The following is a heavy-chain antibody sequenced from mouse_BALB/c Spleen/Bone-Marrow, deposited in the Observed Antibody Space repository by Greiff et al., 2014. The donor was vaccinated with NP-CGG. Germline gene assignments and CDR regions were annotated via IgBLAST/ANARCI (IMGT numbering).Heavy chain of an antibody. CDR2: ISDGGTYT. Sequence: EVQLVESGGGLVKPGGSLKLSCTASGFTFSDYYMYWVRQTPEKRLEWVATISDGGTYTYYPDSVKGRFTISRGNAKNNLYLQMSSLKSEDTAMYYCARSGEKYGALDYSGQGTSVTVSS. J-gene: IGHJ4*01. CDR1: GFTFSDYY. V-gene: IGHV5-4*02. CDR3: ARSGEKYGALDY. D-gene: IGHD1-1*02.